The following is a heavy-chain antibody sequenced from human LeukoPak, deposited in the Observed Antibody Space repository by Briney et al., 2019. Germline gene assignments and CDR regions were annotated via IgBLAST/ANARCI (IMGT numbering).Heavy chain of an antibody. Sequence: WGSLRLSCASSGFTFSSYAMSWVRQAPGKGLEWVSAISGSGGSTYYADSVKGRFTISRDNSKNTLYLQMNILRAEDTAVYYCAKDLVGATRDYWGQGTLVTVSS. CDR1: GFTFSSYA. J-gene: IGHJ4*02. CDR2: ISGSGGST. V-gene: IGHV3-23*01. CDR3: AKDLVGATRDY. D-gene: IGHD1-26*01.